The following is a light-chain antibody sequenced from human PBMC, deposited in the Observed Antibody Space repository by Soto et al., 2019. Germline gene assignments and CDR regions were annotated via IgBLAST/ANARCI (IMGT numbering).Light chain of an antibody. V-gene: IGLV2-14*01. CDR1: SSDVGGYNY. Sequence: QSALTQPASVSGSPGQSITISCTGTSSDVGGYNYVSWYQQHPGKAPKLMIYEVSNRPAGVSNRFSGSKSGNTASLTISGLQADDEADYYCSSYASSSPVIFGGGTPLTVL. J-gene: IGLJ2*01. CDR2: EVS. CDR3: SSYASSSPVI.